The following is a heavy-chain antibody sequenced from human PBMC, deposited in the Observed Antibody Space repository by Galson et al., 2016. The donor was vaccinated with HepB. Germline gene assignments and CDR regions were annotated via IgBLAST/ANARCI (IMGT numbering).Heavy chain of an antibody. Sequence: SLRLSCAASGFIFSTYTMSWVRQAPGKGLEWVSAISGSGDSTFSVDSVKGRFTISRDNSKNMLYLEMNNLRDEDTAVYYCARDSGYNHFDYWGQGTLVTVSS. J-gene: IGHJ4*02. CDR2: ISGSGDST. D-gene: IGHD1-1*01. CDR1: GFIFSTYT. CDR3: ARDSGYNHFDY. V-gene: IGHV3-23*01.